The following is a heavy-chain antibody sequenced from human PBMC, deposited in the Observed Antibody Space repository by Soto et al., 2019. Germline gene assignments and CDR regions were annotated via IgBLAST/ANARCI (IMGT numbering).Heavy chain of an antibody. Sequence: EVQRVESGGGLVQPGGSVELSCAASGFTFNGPAIHWIRQASGKGLEWVGRIRNKANSYATVYAASMKGRFTISRDDSTNTAYLQMNSLKAEDSAVYYCSTAYVWGQGTLVTVPS. D-gene: IGHD3-16*01. J-gene: IGHJ4*02. V-gene: IGHV3-73*01. CDR2: IRNKANSYAT. CDR3: STAYV. CDR1: GFTFNGPA.